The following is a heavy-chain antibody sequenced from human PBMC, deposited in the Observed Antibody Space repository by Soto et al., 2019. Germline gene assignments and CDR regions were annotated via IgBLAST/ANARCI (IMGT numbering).Heavy chain of an antibody. CDR1: GFTFSSYA. D-gene: IGHD1-1*01. CDR2: ISYDGSNK. V-gene: IGHV3-30-3*01. J-gene: IGHJ4*02. Sequence: GGSLRLSCAASGFTFSSYAMHWVRQAPGKGLEWVAVISYDGSNKYYADSVKGRFTISRDNSKNTLYLQMNSQRAEDTAVYYCARVELSWGQGTLVTVSS. CDR3: ARVELS.